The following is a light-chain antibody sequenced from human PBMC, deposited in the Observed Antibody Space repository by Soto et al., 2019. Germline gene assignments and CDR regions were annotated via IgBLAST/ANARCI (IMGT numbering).Light chain of an antibody. Sequence: ILLTQSPGTLSLSPGETATLSCSASQSVPGTYLAWYLQTPGQAPRLLIYGISKRATGVPDRFSGSGSGTDFSLTISRLEPEDFAVYYCQQYGNSPYTFGQGTKVDIK. CDR3: QQYGNSPYT. CDR1: QSVPGTY. V-gene: IGKV3-20*01. CDR2: GIS. J-gene: IGKJ2*01.